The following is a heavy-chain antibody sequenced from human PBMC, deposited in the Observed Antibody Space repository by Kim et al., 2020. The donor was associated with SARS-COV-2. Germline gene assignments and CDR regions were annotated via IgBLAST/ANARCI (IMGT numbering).Heavy chain of an antibody. CDR2: ISYDGSNK. Sequence: GGSLRLSCAASGFTFSSYGMHWVRQAPGKGLEWVAVISYDGSNKYYADSVKGRFTISRDNSKNTLYLQMNSLRAEDTAVYYCARDTIKGRYSYGPTGEWYFDYWGQGTLVTVSS. J-gene: IGHJ4*02. D-gene: IGHD5-18*01. V-gene: IGHV3-30*03. CDR1: GFTFSSYG. CDR3: ARDTIKGRYSYGPTGEWYFDY.